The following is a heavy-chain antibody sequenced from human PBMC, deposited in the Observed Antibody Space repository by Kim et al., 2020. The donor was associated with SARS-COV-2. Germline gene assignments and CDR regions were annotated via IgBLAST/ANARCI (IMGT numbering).Heavy chain of an antibody. CDR3: VRRKYYDSSGYHRRIEAFDI. V-gene: IGHV5-10-1*01. D-gene: IGHD3-22*01. CDR1: GYSFTSYW. J-gene: IGHJ3*02. Sequence: GESLKISCKGSGYSFTSYWISWVRQMPGKGLEWMGRIDPSDSYTNYSPSFQGHVTISADKSISTAYLQWSSLKASDTAMYYCVRRKYYDSSGYHRRIEAFDIWGQGTMVTVSS. CDR2: IDPSDSYT.